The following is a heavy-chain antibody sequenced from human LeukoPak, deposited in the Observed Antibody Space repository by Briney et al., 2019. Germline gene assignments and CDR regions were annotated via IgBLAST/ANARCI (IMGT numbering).Heavy chain of an antibody. V-gene: IGHV3-74*01. CDR3: ARQAVPTDAFDI. J-gene: IGHJ3*02. D-gene: IGHD4/OR15-4a*01. Sequence: PGGSLRLSCAASGFTFSNYWMHWVRQAPGKGLVWVSRINSDGINTSYADSVKGRFTISRDNAKNTLYLQMNSLRAEDTAVYYCARQAVPTDAFDIWGQGTMVTVSS. CDR1: GFTFSNYW. CDR2: INSDGINT.